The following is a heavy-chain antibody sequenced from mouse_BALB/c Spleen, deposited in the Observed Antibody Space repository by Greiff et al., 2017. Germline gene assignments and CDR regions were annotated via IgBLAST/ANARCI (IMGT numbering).Heavy chain of an antibody. CDR2: ISSGSSTI. J-gene: IGHJ4*01. V-gene: IGHV5-17*02. CDR1: GFTFSSFG. Sequence: DVMLVESGGGLVQPGGSRKLSCAASGFTFSSFGMHWVRQAPEKGLEWVAYISSGSSTIYYADTVKGRFTISRDNPKNTLFLQMTSLRSEDTAMYYCARSYGSSAMDYWGQGTSVTVSS. D-gene: IGHD1-1*01. CDR3: ARSYGSSAMDY.